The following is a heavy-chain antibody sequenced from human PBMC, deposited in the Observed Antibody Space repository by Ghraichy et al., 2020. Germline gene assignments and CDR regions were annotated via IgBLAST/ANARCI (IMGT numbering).Heavy chain of an antibody. D-gene: IGHD3-9*01. CDR2: IKQDGSEK. J-gene: IGHJ4*02. Sequence: GGSLRLSCAASGFTFSSYWMSWVRQAPGKGLEWVANIKQDGSEKYYVDSVKGRFTISRDNAKNSLYLQMNSLRAEDTAVYYCARSPLTGYYEDMGTEYYFDYWGQGTLVTVSS. CDR3: ARSPLTGYYEDMGTEYYFDY. CDR1: GFTFSSYW. V-gene: IGHV3-7*01.